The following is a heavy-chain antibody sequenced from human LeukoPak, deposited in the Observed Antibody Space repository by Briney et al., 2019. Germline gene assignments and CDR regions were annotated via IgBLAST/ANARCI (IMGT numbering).Heavy chain of an antibody. J-gene: IGHJ6*03. CDR3: ARETSQKGAHYMDV. V-gene: IGHV4-38-2*02. CDR1: GFSISTHYY. D-gene: IGHD3-16*01. CDR2: MYHSGST. Sequence: SETLSLTCTVSGFSISTHYYWVWIRQPPGKGLEWIGSMYHSGSTYYNPSLKSRVTMSVDTSKNQFSLRLSSVTAADTAMYYCARETSQKGAHYMDVWGKGTTVTISS.